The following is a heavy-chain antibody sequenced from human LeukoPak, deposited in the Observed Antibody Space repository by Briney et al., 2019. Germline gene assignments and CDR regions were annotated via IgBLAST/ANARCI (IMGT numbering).Heavy chain of an antibody. CDR1: GFTFSSYA. Sequence: GGSLRLSCAASGFTFSSYAMHWVRQAPGKGPEYVSAITSNGGNTYYANSVKGRFTISRGNSKNTLYLQMGSLRAEDMAVYYCARVGSWDAFDIWGQGTMVTVSS. V-gene: IGHV3-64*01. CDR3: ARVGSWDAFDI. D-gene: IGHD1-26*01. CDR2: ITSNGGNT. J-gene: IGHJ3*02.